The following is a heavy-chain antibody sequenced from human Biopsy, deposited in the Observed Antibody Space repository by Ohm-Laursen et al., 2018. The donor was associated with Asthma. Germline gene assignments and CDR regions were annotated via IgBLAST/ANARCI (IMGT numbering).Heavy chain of an antibody. J-gene: IGHJ4*02. CDR2: ISYDGNHK. D-gene: IGHD5-12*01. Sequence: SSLRLSCAASGFMFRSFGMHWVRQAPGKGLEWVAVISYDGNHKFYEDSVKGRFTISRDKSKNTLYLQMNSLRTEDTAVYYCAKRRGYSGHDNDYWGQGTLVIVSS. CDR1: GFMFRSFG. CDR3: AKRRGYSGHDNDY. V-gene: IGHV3-30*18.